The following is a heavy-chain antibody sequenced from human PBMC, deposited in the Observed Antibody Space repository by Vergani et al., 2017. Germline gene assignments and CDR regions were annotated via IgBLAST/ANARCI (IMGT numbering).Heavy chain of an antibody. CDR2: ISYEGTQK. D-gene: IGHD1-1*01. J-gene: IGHJ1*01. CDR1: GFTSSYYG. CDR3: ATKSCGTPGCQIGYFRE. V-gene: IGHV3-30*03. Sequence: QVSLVESGGGVVQPGRSLRLSCVVSGFTSSYYGMHWVRQAPGKGLEWGAVISYEGTQKYYADSVKGRFTISRDNSKSTLYLQMNSLRTEDTAVYYCATKSCGTPGCQIGYFREWGQGTLVTVSS.